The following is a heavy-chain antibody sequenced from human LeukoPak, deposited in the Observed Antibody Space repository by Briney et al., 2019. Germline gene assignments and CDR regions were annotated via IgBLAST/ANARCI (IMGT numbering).Heavy chain of an antibody. J-gene: IGHJ4*02. CDR1: GGSFSGYY. CDR2: VSHIGGT. Sequence: SETLSLTCAVYGGSFSGYYRSWIRQPPGKGLEWIGEVSHIGGTNYNPPLQSRVSISLDTSKNQFSLKMSSVSAADTAVYYCARGSSYYDVTGYSDYWGQGTQVTVSS. CDR3: ARGSSYYDVTGYSDY. D-gene: IGHD3-22*01. V-gene: IGHV4-34*01.